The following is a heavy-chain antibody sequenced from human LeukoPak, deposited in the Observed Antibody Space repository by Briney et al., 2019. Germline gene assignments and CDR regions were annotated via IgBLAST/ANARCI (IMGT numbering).Heavy chain of an antibody. CDR1: GGSFSGYC. J-gene: IGHJ4*02. Sequence: SETLSLTCAVYGGSFSGYCWSWIRQPPGKGLEWIGEINHSGSTNYNPSLKSRVTISVDTSKNQFSLKLSSVTAADTAVYYCARGFCSGGSCYSFGKPVYFDYWGQGTLVTVSS. CDR3: ARGFCSGGSCYSFGKPVYFDY. V-gene: IGHV4-34*01. CDR2: INHSGST. D-gene: IGHD2-15*01.